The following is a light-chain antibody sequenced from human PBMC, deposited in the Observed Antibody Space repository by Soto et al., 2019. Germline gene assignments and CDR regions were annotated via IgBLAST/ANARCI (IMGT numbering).Light chain of an antibody. Sequence: DIVMTQSPATLSVSPGERATLSCRASQSVGTNLAWHQQKPGQAPRLLIYGASTRATGIPARFSGSGSGTEFTLAISSLQSEDFAVYYCQQYNNWPWTFGQGTKVEIK. CDR3: QQYNNWPWT. CDR1: QSVGTN. J-gene: IGKJ1*01. V-gene: IGKV3-15*01. CDR2: GAS.